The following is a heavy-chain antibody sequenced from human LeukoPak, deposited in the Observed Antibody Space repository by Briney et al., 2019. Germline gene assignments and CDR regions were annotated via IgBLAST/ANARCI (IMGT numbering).Heavy chain of an antibody. CDR3: ARATDNWNYVDY. V-gene: IGHV4-34*01. Sequence: SETLSLTCAVYGGSFSGYYWSWIRQPPGKGLEWIGEINRSGSTNYNPSLKSRVTISVDTSKNQFSLKLSSVTAADTAVYYCARATDNWNYVDYWGQGTLVSVSS. CDR2: INRSGST. CDR1: GGSFSGYY. J-gene: IGHJ4*02. D-gene: IGHD1-20*01.